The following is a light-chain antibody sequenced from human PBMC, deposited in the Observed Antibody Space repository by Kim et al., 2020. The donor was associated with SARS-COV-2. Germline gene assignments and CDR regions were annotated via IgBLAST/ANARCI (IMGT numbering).Light chain of an antibody. CDR2: DAS. CDR3: QQYGSSPRT. CDR1: QSVVSNY. Sequence: EIVLTQSPGTLSLSPGERGTLSCRASQSVVSNYLAWYQQKPGQAPRLLIFDASSRATGIPDRFSGSGSGTDFTLTIDRLEPEDFAVYYCQQYGSSPRTFGQGTKVDIK. J-gene: IGKJ1*01. V-gene: IGKV3-20*01.